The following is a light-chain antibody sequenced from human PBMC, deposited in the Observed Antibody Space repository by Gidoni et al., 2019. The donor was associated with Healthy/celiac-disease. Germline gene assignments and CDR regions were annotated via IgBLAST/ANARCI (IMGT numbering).Light chain of an antibody. J-gene: IGKJ3*01. CDR1: QGISNY. CDR2: AAS. Sequence: VLWMTQSPSLLSASTGDRVTISCRMSQGISNYLAWYQQKPGKAPELLIYAASTLQSGVPSRFSGSGSGTDFTLTISCLQSEDFATYYCQQYYNFPFTFGPGTKVDIK. V-gene: IGKV1D-8*01. CDR3: QQYYNFPFT.